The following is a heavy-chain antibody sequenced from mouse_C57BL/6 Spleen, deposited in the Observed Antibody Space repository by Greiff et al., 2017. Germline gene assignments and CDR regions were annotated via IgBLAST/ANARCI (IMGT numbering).Heavy chain of an antibody. CDR1: GYTFTSYW. D-gene: IGHD1-1*01. CDR2: IDPSDSYT. V-gene: IGHV1-69*01. CDR3: ARRTYYYYGSSPYYAMDY. J-gene: IGHJ4*01. Sequence: QVQLQQSGAELVMPGASVKLSCKASGYTFTSYWMHWVKQRPGQGLEWIGEIDPSDSYTNYNQKFKGKSTLTVDKSSSTAYMQLSSLTSEDSAVYYCARRTYYYYGSSPYYAMDYWGQGTSVTVSS.